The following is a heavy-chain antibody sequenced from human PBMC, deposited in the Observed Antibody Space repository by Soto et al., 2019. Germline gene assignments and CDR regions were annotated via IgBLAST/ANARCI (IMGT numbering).Heavy chain of an antibody. CDR3: ARGGRGYCTNGVCYYYYYGMDV. Sequence: ASVKVSCKASGYTFTSYGISWVRQAPGQGLEWMEWISAYNGNTNYAQKLQGRVTMTTDTSTSTAYMELRSLRSDDTAVYYCARGGRGYCTNGVCYYYYYGMDVWGQGTTVTVSS. CDR2: ISAYNGNT. CDR1: GYTFTSYG. D-gene: IGHD2-8*01. V-gene: IGHV1-18*01. J-gene: IGHJ6*02.